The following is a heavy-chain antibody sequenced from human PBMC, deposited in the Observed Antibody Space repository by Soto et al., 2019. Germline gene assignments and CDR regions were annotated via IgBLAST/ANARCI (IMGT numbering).Heavy chain of an antibody. CDR3: AKVGSSGYSYGYFDY. D-gene: IGHD5-18*01. J-gene: IGHJ4*02. Sequence: QVQLVESGGGVVQPGRSLRLSRAASGFTFSSYGMHWVRQAPGKGLEWVAVISYDGSNKYYADSVKGRFTISRDNSKNTLYLQMNSLRAEDTAVYYCAKVGSSGYSYGYFDYWGQGTLVTVSS. CDR2: ISYDGSNK. V-gene: IGHV3-30*18. CDR1: GFTFSSYG.